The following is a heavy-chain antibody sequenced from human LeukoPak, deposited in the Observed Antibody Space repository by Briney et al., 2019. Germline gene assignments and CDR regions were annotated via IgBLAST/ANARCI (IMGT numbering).Heavy chain of an antibody. V-gene: IGHV3-30*02. CDR3: ARGETARRGALDN. Sequence: PGGSLRLSCAASGFTFGTYGMHWVRQAPGKGLEWVAFIRSDGSCRFYAGSVKGRFTISRDNSKNTLFLQMNSLRVEDTAVYSCARGETARRGALDNWGQGTLVTVSS. D-gene: IGHD6-6*01. CDR2: IRSDGSCR. J-gene: IGHJ4*02. CDR1: GFTFGTYG.